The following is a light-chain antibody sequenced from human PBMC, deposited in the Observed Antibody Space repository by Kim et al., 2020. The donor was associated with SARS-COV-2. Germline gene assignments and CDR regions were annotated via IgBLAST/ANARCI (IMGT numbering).Light chain of an antibody. J-gene: IGKJ2*01. V-gene: IGKV3-11*01. CDR1: QSVSNW. Sequence: EIVLTQSPATLSLSPGERATLSCRASQSVSNWLAWYQQRPGQAPRLLIYDVSNRATGIPARFSGSGSGTDFSLTINSLEAEDFAVYYWQQRSKWPRYTFGKGTKLEI. CDR2: DVS. CDR3: QQRSKWPRYT.